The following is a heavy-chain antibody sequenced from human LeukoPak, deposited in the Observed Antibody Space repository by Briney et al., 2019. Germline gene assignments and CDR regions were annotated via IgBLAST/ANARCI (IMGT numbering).Heavy chain of an antibody. J-gene: IGHJ4*02. CDR1: GFTFSSYS. CDR2: ISSSSTI. V-gene: IGHV3-48*01. D-gene: IGHD1-14*01. Sequence: GGSLRLSCAASGFTFSSYSMNWVRQAPGKGLEWVSYISSSSTIYYADSVKGRFTISRDNAKNSLYLQMNSLRAEDTAVYYCAREDIKTGYWGQGTLVTVSS. CDR3: AREDIKTGY.